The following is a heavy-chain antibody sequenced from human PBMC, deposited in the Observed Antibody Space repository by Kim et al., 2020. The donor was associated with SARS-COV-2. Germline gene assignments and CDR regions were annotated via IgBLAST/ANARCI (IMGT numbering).Heavy chain of an antibody. Sequence: GGSLRLFCAASGFTFNSYTMTWVRQAPGKGLEWVSTISGSGTNTYYADSVKGRFTISRDNSKKTLYLQMNSLRAEDTAIYYCAKDQNVAYWGQGTLVTVSS. J-gene: IGHJ4*02. V-gene: IGHV3-23*01. CDR3: AKDQNVAY. CDR2: ISGSGTNT. CDR1: GFTFNSYT. D-gene: IGHD5-12*01.